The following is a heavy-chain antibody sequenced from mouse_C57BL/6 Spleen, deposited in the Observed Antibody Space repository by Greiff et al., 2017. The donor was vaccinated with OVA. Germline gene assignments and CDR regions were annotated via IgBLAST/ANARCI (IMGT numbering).Heavy chain of an antibody. CDR1: GFSLTSSG. J-gene: IGHJ4*01. Sequence: VQLVESGPGLVQPSQSLSITCTVSGFSLTSSGVHWVRQSPGKGLEWLGVIWSGGSTDYNAAFISRLSISKDNSKSQVFFKMNSLQADDTAIYYCARNYGSSHYAMDYWGQGTSVTVSS. CDR3: ARNYGSSHYAMDY. CDR2: IWSGGST. D-gene: IGHD1-1*01. V-gene: IGHV2-2*01.